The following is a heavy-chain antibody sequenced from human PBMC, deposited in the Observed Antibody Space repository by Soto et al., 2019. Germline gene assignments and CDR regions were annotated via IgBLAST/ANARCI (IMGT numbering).Heavy chain of an antibody. J-gene: IGHJ4*02. V-gene: IGHV3-21*01. CDR2: ISVRGDNI. Sequence: PGGSLRLSCSASGFSFNSFNMNWIRRAPGRGLEWVASISVRGDNIYYGDSVQGRFTISRDNSKRSVFLDLSSLRVEDTAVYYCARDLGLLKSLFDYWGQGTLVTVSS. CDR1: GFSFNSFN. D-gene: IGHD3-16*01. CDR3: ARDLGLLKSLFDY.